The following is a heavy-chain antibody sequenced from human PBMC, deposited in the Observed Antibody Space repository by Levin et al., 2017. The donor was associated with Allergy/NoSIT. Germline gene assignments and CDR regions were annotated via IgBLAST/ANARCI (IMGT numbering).Heavy chain of an antibody. Sequence: LSLTCAASGFTVSSNYMSWVRQAPGKGLEWVSVIYSGGSTYYADSVKGRFTISRDNSKNTLYLQMNSLRAEDTAVYYCARVIYSSSWNYYYYYMDVWGKGTTVTVSS. CDR3: ARVIYSSSWNYYYYYMDV. D-gene: IGHD6-13*01. CDR1: GFTVSSNY. CDR2: IYSGGST. V-gene: IGHV3-53*01. J-gene: IGHJ6*03.